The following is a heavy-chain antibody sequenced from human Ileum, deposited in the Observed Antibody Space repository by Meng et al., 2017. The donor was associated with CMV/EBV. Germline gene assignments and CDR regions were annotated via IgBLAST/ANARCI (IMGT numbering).Heavy chain of an antibody. V-gene: IGHV3-7*01. CDR3: ASTMARGIISFYYFGMDV. CDR2: IRDDGSEA. D-gene: IGHD3-10*01. CDR1: GFIFRRYW. Sequence: GESLKISCAASGFIFRRYWMSWARQAPGKGLEWVGEIRDDGSEAYYVDSVKGRFTISRDNAKNSLYLQMNSLRAEDTAVYYCASTMARGIISFYYFGMDVWGQGTTVTVSS. J-gene: IGHJ6*02.